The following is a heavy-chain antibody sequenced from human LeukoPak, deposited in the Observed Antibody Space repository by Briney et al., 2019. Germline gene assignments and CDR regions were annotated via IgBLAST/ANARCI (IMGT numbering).Heavy chain of an antibody. CDR3: ARERLAVTDAFDI. CDR2: IWYDGSNK. Sequence: GGSLRLSCAASGFTFSSYWMSWVRQAPGKGLEWVAVIWYDGSNKYYADSVKGRFTISRDNSKNTLYLQMNSLRAEDTAVYYCARERLAVTDAFDIWGQGTMVTVSS. V-gene: IGHV3-33*08. D-gene: IGHD4-11*01. J-gene: IGHJ3*02. CDR1: GFTFSSYW.